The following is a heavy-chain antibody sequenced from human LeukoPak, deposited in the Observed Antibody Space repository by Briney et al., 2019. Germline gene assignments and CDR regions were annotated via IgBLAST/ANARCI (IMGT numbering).Heavy chain of an antibody. V-gene: IGHV1-2*02. Sequence: ASVKVSCKASGYTFTGYYMHWVRQAPGQGLERMGWINPNSGGTNYAQKFQGRVTMTRDTSISTAYMELSRLRSDDTAVYYCARSTRGRGIAAAGYYYYGMGVWGQGTTVTVSS. CDR1: GYTFTGYY. CDR3: ARSTRGRGIAAAGYYYYGMGV. D-gene: IGHD6-13*01. CDR2: INPNSGGT. J-gene: IGHJ6*02.